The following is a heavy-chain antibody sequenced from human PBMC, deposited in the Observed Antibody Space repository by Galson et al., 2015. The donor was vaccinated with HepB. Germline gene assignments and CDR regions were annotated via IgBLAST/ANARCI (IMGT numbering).Heavy chain of an antibody. Sequence: SVKVSCKASGYTFTNDDINWVRQAAGQGLEWMGWMNPSSGNTGFAQKFQGRVTLTRDTSKSQFSLKLSSVTAADTAVYYCARVGGYSYGPHYFDYWGQGSLVIVSS. CDR3: ARVGGYSYGPHYFDY. CDR1: GYTFTNDD. D-gene: IGHD5-18*01. V-gene: IGHV1-8*01. CDR2: MNPSSGNT. J-gene: IGHJ4*02.